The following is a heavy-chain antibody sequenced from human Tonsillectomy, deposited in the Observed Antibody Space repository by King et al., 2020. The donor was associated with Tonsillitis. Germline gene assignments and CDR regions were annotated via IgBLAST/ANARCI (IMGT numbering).Heavy chain of an antibody. D-gene: IGHD3-10*01. J-gene: IGHJ3*02. Sequence: QLVQSGAEVKKPGASVKVSCKASGYTFTGYHMHWVRQARGQGLEWMGWISPNSGGTNYAQMFQGSVTMTRDTSITTAYMELSGLRSDDTAVYYCAKIGTAYGAFDIWGQGTMVTVSS. CDR3: AKIGTAYGAFDI. CDR1: GYTFTGYH. CDR2: ISPNSGGT. V-gene: IGHV1-2*02.